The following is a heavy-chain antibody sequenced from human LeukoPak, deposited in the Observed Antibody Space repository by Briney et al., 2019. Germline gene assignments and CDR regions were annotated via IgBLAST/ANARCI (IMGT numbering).Heavy chain of an antibody. J-gene: IGHJ4*02. V-gene: IGHV3-30-3*01. CDR2: ILYDGSNK. CDR3: ARDPSRYSANFDY. Sequence: GGSLRLSCAASGFTFSSYAMHWGRQAPGKGLEWGAVILYDGSNKYYADSVKGRFTISRDNSKNTLYLQMNSLRAEDTAVYYCARDPSRYSANFDYWGQGTLVTVPS. D-gene: IGHD3-16*02. CDR1: GFTFSSYA.